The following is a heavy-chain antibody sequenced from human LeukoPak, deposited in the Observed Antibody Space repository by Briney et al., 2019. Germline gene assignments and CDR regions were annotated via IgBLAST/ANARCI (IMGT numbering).Heavy chain of an antibody. V-gene: IGHV3-21*01. CDR1: GFTFGSYS. Sequence: GGSLRLSCAASGFTFGSYSMNWVRQAPGKGLEWVSSISSSSSYIYYADSVKGRFTISRDNAKNTLYLQMNSLRAEDTAVYYCAKQKYSSGWYYFDYWGQGTLVTVSS. D-gene: IGHD6-19*01. J-gene: IGHJ4*02. CDR2: ISSSSSYI. CDR3: AKQKYSSGWYYFDY.